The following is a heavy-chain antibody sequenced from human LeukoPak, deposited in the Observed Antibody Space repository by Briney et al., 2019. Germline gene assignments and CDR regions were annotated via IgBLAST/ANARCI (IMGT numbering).Heavy chain of an antibody. Sequence: PSETLSLTSTVSGGSISGYYWSWIRQPPGKGLEWIGYIYYSGNTNYNPSLQSRVTISVDTSKNQFSLKLSSVTAADTAVYYCARHNYYDSSGYYPLSYWGQGTLVTVSS. J-gene: IGHJ4*02. D-gene: IGHD3-22*01. V-gene: IGHV4-59*08. CDR1: GGSISGYY. CDR2: IYYSGNT. CDR3: ARHNYYDSSGYYPLSY.